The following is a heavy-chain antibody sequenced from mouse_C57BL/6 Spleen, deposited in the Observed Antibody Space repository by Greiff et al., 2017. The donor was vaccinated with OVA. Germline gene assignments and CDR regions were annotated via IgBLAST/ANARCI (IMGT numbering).Heavy chain of an antibody. CDR1: GYTFTSYW. CDR2: IHPNSGST. Sequence: QVQLQQSGAELVKPGASVKLSCKASGYTFTSYWMHWVKQRPGQGLEWIGMIHPNSGSTNYNEKFKSKATLTVDKSSSTAYMQLSSLTSEDSAVYYCAREVSDYDLFAYWGQGTLVTVSA. CDR3: AREVSDYDLFAY. J-gene: IGHJ3*01. V-gene: IGHV1-64*01. D-gene: IGHD2-4*01.